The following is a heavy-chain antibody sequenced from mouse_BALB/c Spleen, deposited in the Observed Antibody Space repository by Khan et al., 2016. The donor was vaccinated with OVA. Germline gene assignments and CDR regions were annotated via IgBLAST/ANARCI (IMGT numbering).Heavy chain of an antibody. Sequence: EVQGVESGGGLVKPGGSLKLSCAASGFTFSTYAMSWVRQTPEKRLEWVATISSDGDYTYFPDNVTGRFTISRDNAKNTLGLQMTSLRSEDTAMYYCARSPYGNFAYWGQGTLVTVSA. CDR1: GFTFSTYA. CDR3: ARSPYGNFAY. J-gene: IGHJ3*01. V-gene: IGHV5-9-3*01. D-gene: IGHD2-1*01. CDR2: ISSDGDYT.